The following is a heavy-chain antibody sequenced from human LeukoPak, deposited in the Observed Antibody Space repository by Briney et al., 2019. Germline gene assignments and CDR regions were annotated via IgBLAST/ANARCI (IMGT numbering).Heavy chain of an antibody. CDR2: IYYSGRT. V-gene: IGHV4-59*01. CDR3: VRESDWLFDH. CDR1: GGSLTNYY. J-gene: IGHJ4*02. Sequence: SETLSLTCTVSGGSLTNYYWSWVRQSPEGGLEWMGFIYYSGRTYYNPSLKGRATISVGTSKNQFSLSLNSVTAADTAVYYCVRESDWLFDHWGPGTLVTVSS. D-gene: IGHD3-9*01.